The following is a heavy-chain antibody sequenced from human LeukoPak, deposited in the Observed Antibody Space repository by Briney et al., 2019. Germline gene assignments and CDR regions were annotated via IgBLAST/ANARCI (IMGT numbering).Heavy chain of an antibody. CDR2: INPSGGST. D-gene: IGHD2-2*01. J-gene: IGHJ4*02. V-gene: IGHV1-46*01. CDR1: GYTFTSYY. CDR3: VRDRTKYCSSTSCPLDY. Sequence: ASVKVSCKASGYTFTSYYMHWGRQAPGQGLEWMGIINPSGGSTSYTQKFQGRVTMTRDTSISTAYMELSRLRSDDTAVYYCVRDRTKYCSSTSCPLDYWGQGTLVTVSS.